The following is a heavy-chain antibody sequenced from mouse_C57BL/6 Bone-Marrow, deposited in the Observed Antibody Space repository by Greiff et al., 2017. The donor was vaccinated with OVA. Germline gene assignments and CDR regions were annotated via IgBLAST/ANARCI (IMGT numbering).Heavy chain of an antibody. V-gene: IGHV1-82*01. Sequence: VQLQQSGPELVKPGASVKISCKASGYAFSSSWMNWVKQRPGKGLEWIGRIYPGDGDTNYNGKFKGKATLTADKSSSTAYMQLSSLTSEDAAVYYCARSYYGNSYYYAMDYWGQGTSVTVSS. CDR1: GYAFSSSW. D-gene: IGHD2-10*01. CDR2: IYPGDGDT. J-gene: IGHJ4*01. CDR3: ARSYYGNSYYYAMDY.